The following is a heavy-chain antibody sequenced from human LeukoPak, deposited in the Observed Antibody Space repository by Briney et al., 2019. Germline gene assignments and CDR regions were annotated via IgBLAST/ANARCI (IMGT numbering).Heavy chain of an antibody. CDR1: GYTFTSYG. Sequence: ASVKVSCKASGYTFTSYGISWVRQAPGQGLEWMGWISAYNGNTNYAQKLQGRVTMTTDTSTSTAYMELRSLRSDDTAVYYCARDSYSSGWYDAFDIWGQGTMVTVSS. CDR3: ARDSYSSGWYDAFDI. V-gene: IGHV1-18*01. CDR2: ISAYNGNT. D-gene: IGHD6-19*01. J-gene: IGHJ3*02.